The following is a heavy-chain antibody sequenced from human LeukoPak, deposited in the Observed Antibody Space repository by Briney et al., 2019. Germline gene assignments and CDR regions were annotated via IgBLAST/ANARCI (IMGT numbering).Heavy chain of an antibody. CDR1: GGXISSYY. CDR3: ARNGVEQQLVYFDY. J-gene: IGHJ4*02. D-gene: IGHD6-13*01. V-gene: IGHV4-59*01. Sequence: PSETLSLTCTVSGGXISSYYWSWIRQPPGKGLEWLGYIYYSGSTNYNPSLKSRVTISVDTSKNQFSLKLSSVTAADTAVYYCARNGVEQQLVYFDYWGQGTLVTVSS. CDR2: IYYSGST.